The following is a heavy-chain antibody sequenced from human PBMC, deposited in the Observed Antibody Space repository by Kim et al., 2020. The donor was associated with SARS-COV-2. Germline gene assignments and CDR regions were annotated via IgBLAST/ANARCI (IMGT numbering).Heavy chain of an antibody. CDR2: IISDADSK. CDR1: GFTFTSYW. D-gene: IGHD6-19*01. V-gene: IGHV3-74*03. CDR3: ARSQWPYYFDS. J-gene: IGHJ4*02. Sequence: GGSLRLSCAASGFTFTSYWMHWVRQAPGKGLEWVSRIISDADSKAYADSVKGRFSISRDNAKNTLYLQMNSLRADDTAVYYCARSQWPYYFDSWGQGTLVTVSS.